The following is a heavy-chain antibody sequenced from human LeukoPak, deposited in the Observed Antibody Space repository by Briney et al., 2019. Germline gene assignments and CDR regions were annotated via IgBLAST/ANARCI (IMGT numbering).Heavy chain of an antibody. CDR2: ISGNGGST. J-gene: IGHJ3*01. V-gene: IGHV3-23*01. CDR3: VRGTV. Sequence: GGSLRLSCAASGFTFSSYDMSWVRQAPGKGLEWVSSISGNGGSTNYADSVKGRFTVSRDNAKNSLYLQMNNLRAEDTALYYCVRGTVWGQGTMVTVSP. CDR1: GFTFSSYD.